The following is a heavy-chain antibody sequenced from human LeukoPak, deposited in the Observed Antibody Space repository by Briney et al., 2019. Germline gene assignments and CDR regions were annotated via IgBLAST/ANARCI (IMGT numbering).Heavy chain of an antibody. Sequence: GSLRLSCAASGFTFSNAWMSWVRQAPGKGLEWIGEIHHSGSTNYNPSLKGRVAISVDTSKNQFSLKLSSVTAADTAVYYCASPPTLWGQGTLVTVSS. CDR2: IHHSGST. J-gene: IGHJ4*02. CDR3: ASPPTL. V-gene: IGHV4-34*01. CDR1: GFTFSNAW.